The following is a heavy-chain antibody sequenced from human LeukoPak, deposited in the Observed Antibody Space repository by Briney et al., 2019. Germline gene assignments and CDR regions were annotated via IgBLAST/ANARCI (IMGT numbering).Heavy chain of an antibody. CDR1: GGSFSGYY. D-gene: IGHD2-2*02. CDR3: ASDVTRYCSSTSCYTRGIY. J-gene: IGHJ4*02. V-gene: IGHV4-34*01. CDR2: INHSGST. Sequence: SETLSLTCAVYGGSFSGYYWSWIRQPPGKGLEWIGEINHSGSTNYNPSLKSRVTISVDTSKNQFSLKLSSVTAADTAVYYCASDVTRYCSSTSCYTRGIYWGQGTLVTVSS.